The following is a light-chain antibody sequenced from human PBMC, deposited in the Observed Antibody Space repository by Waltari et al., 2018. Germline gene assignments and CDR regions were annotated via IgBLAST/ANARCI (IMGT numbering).Light chain of an antibody. Sequence: WYQQQPSKAPILMIYDVRNPPSGVSNRSSGSKSGNTASLTSSRLQAEDEADYYCSSYTSSNTLVFGTGTNVIVL. CDR2: DVR. CDR3: SSYTSSNTLV. J-gene: IGLJ1*01. V-gene: IGLV2-14*03.